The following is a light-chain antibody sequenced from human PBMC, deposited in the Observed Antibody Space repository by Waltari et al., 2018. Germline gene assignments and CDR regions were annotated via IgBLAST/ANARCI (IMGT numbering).Light chain of an antibody. V-gene: IGLV2-14*01. CDR2: DVT. J-gene: IGLJ2*01. CDR1: SRDVGAYNY. Sequence: QSALTQPASVSGSAGQSVTISCTGTSRDVGAYNYVSWYQQYPGKVPKLMIYDVTERPSGISSRFSGSKSGNTASLTISGLQAEDEADYYCSSYTTRSTVLAFGGGTKLTVL. CDR3: SSYTTRSTVLA.